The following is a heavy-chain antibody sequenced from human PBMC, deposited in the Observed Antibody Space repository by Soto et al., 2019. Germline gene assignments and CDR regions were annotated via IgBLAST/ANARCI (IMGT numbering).Heavy chain of an antibody. V-gene: IGHV4-31*03. Sequence: PSETLSLTCTVSGGSIRSGGYYWSWVRQRPRRGLEWIGNIYYSGSTYYNPSLKSRLTISVDTSKNQFSLNLSSVTAADTAVYYCARDRLMATAGTARHYFGLDVWGQGTTVTVSS. J-gene: IGHJ6*02. CDR2: IYYSGST. CDR3: ARDRLMATAGTARHYFGLDV. D-gene: IGHD5-18*01. CDR1: GGSIRSGGYY.